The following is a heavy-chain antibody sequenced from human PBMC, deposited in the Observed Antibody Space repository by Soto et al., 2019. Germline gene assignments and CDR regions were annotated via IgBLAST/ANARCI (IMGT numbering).Heavy chain of an antibody. CDR3: ARGTRLRPFDY. CDR2: ISSSRSYI. Sequence: EVQLVESGGGLVKPGGSLRLSCAASGFTFSSYSMNLVRQAPGKGLEWVSAISSSRSYIYYADSVKGRFTISRDNAKDSLYLQMNSRRAEDTAVDDCARGTRLRPFDYWGKGALVTVSS. D-gene: IGHD5-12*01. V-gene: IGHV3-21*01. CDR1: GFTFSSYS. J-gene: IGHJ4*02.